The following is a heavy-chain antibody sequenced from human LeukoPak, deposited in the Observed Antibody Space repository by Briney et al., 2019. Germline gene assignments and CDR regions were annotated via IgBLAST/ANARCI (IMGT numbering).Heavy chain of an antibody. V-gene: IGHV1-69*13. CDR1: GGTFSSYA. D-gene: IGHD6-19*01. CDR3: ARVVGSGSSGWYSGFDY. Sequence: GASVKVSCKASGGTFSSYAISWVRQAPGQGLEWMGGIIPIFGTANYAQKFQGRVTITADESTSTAYMELSSLRSEDTAVYYSARVVGSGSSGWYSGFDYWGQGTLVTVSS. CDR2: IIPIFGTA. J-gene: IGHJ4*02.